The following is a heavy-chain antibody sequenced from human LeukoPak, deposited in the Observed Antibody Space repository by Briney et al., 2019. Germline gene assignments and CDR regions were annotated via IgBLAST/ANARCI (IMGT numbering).Heavy chain of an antibody. D-gene: IGHD2-21*02. V-gene: IGHV3-23*01. Sequence: GWSHTLSRPPCGFTFRAYGMSWFHPAPGKGLDWVSAITYSSDKTYYADSVKGRLTISRDNSKTTLYLQMNSLRAEDTALYYCAKDGTGCGGDGYSDYWGQGSLVTVSS. CDR1: GFTFRAYG. J-gene: IGHJ4*02. CDR2: ITYSSDKT. CDR3: AKDGTGCGGDGYSDY.